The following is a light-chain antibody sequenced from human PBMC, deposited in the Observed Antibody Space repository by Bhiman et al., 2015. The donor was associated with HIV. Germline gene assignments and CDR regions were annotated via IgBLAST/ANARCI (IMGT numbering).Light chain of an antibody. CDR3: SSYSITSPLWV. J-gene: IGLJ1*01. Sequence: QSALTQPASVSGSPGQSITISCTGTGSDVGGYNHVSWYQQHPGKAPKLMIYDVTNRPSGVSNRFSGSKSGNTASLTISGLQAEDEADYYCSSYSITSPLWVFGSGTRVTVL. CDR1: GSDVGGYNH. CDR2: DVT. V-gene: IGLV2-14*03.